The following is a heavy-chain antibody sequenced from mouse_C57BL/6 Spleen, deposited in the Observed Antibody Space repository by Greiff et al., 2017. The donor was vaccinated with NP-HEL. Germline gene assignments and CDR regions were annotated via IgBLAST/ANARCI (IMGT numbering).Heavy chain of an antibody. D-gene: IGHD1-1*01. J-gene: IGHJ3*01. CDR3: ARSGYGSSQFAY. V-gene: IGHV1-76*01. CDR2: IYPGSGNT. CDR1: GYTFTDYY. Sequence: QVQLQQSGAELVRPGASVKLSCKASGYTFTDYYINWVKQRPGQGLEWIARIYPGSGNTYYNEKFKGKATLTAEKSSSTAYMQLSSLTSEDSAVYFCARSGYGSSQFAYWGQGTLVTVSA.